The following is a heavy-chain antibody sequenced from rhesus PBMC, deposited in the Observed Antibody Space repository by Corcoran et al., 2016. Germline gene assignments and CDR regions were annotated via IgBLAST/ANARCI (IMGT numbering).Heavy chain of an antibody. J-gene: IGHJ4*01. D-gene: IGHD6-19*01. CDR1: GFSFSDYY. CDR3: ARDMYSSRKGYFDY. CDR2: ISYTGGST. V-gene: IGHV3S18*01. Sequence: EVQLVESGGGLAKPGGSLRLSCAASGFSFSDYYMYWVRPAPGKGLEWVSGISYTGGSTYYADSVKGRFTISRENAKNTLYLQMDSLRAEDTAVYYCARDMYSSRKGYFDYWGQGVLVTVSS.